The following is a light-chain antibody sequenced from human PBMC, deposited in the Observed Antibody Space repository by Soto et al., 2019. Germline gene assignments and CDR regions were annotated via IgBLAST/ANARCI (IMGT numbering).Light chain of an antibody. J-gene: IGLJ2*01. Sequence: QSVLTQPPSVSGSPGQRVTISCSGTSCDVGGYNYVSWYQHQPGTAPQLMIYDVSKRPSGVPDRFSGSKSGNTASLTISGLQAEDEDDYYCCSYAGSDVVFGGGTKLTVL. V-gene: IGLV2-11*01. CDR3: CSYAGSDVV. CDR2: DVS. CDR1: SCDVGGYNY.